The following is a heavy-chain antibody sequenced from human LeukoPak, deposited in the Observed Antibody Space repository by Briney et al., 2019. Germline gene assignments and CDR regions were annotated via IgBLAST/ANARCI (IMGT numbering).Heavy chain of an antibody. V-gene: IGHV1-3*01. CDR1: GYTFTSYV. D-gene: IGHD4-17*01. CDR3: ARNYGDYSGIMAPFDY. CDR2: INAGNGNT. J-gene: IGHJ4*02. Sequence: GASVKDSCKASGYTFTSYVMHWVRQAPGQRLEWMGWINAGNGNTKYSQKFQGRVTITRDTSASTAYMELSSLRSEDTAVYYCARNYGDYSGIMAPFDYWGQGTLVTVSS.